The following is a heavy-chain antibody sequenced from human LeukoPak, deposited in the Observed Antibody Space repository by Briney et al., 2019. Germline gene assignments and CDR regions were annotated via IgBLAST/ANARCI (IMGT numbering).Heavy chain of an antibody. J-gene: IGHJ4*02. D-gene: IGHD6-19*01. Sequence: PGGSLRLSCAASRFSFNAYGMHWVRQAPGKGLEWVSFIRYDESRTFYGDSVKGRFIISRDDSKNTVYLHMHSLRTEDTAVYYCARPLVTTVAGTYYFDYWGQGTLVTVSS. CDR3: ARPLVTTVAGTYYFDY. V-gene: IGHV3-30*02. CDR1: RFSFNAYG. CDR2: IRYDESRT.